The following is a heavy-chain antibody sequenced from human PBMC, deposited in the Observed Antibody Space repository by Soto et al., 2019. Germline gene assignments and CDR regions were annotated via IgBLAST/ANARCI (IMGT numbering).Heavy chain of an antibody. D-gene: IGHD2-15*01. Sequence: QVQLQQWGAGLLKPSETLSLTCAVYGGSFSGYYWSWIRQPLGKGLEWIGEINHSGSTNYNPSLKSRFTLSVDTSKNQFSLKLSSVTAADTAVYYCARGGIGGYDHVVVVADRGFYFDYWGQGTLVTVSS. CDR2: INHSGST. J-gene: IGHJ4*02. CDR3: ARGGIGGYDHVVVVADRGFYFDY. CDR1: GGSFSGYY. V-gene: IGHV4-34*01.